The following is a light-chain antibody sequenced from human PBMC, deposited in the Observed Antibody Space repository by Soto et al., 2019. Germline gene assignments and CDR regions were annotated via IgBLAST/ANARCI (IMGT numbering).Light chain of an antibody. Sequence: QSALTQPRSVSGSPGQSVTISRTGTRSDVGGYNYVSWYQQHPGKAPKLMIYDVSKRPSGVPDSFSGSKSGNTASLTISGLQAEDEADYYCCSYAGSYTNWVFGGGTKVTVL. CDR1: RSDVGGYNY. CDR3: CSYAGSYTNWV. V-gene: IGLV2-11*01. CDR2: DVS. J-gene: IGLJ3*02.